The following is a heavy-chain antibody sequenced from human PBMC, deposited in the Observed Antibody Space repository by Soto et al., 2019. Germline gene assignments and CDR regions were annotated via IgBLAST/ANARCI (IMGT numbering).Heavy chain of an antibody. J-gene: IGHJ4*02. D-gene: IGHD2-8*02. V-gene: IGHV4-34*01. CDR1: GGSFSGYY. CDR3: ARDKITGLFDY. CDR2: INHSGST. Sequence: QVQLQQWGAGLLKPSETLSLTCAVYGGSFSGYYWTWIRQPPGTGLEWIGEINHSGSTNYNPSLKLRVTISVDTSKNQFSLKLTSVTAADTAVYYCARDKITGLFDYWGQGTLVTLSS.